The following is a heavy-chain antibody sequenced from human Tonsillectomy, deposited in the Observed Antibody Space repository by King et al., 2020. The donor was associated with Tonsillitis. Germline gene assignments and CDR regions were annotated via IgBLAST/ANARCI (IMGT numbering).Heavy chain of an antibody. J-gene: IGHJ4*02. CDR3: ARDGSYDYVWGTYRPRDY. D-gene: IGHD3-16*02. V-gene: IGHV3-48*01. CDR1: GFTFDRFA. Sequence: QLVESGGGLVQPGGSLRLSCAASGFTFDRFAMNWVRQAPGKGLEWVSYISSSSSTIYYADSVKGRFTIPRDNAKNSLYLQMNSLGAEETAVYYCARDGSYDYVWGTYRPRDYWGQGTLVTVSS. CDR2: ISSSSSTI.